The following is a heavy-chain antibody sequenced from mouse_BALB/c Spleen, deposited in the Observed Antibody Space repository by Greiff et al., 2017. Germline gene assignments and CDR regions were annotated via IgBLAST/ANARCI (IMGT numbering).Heavy chain of an antibody. J-gene: IGHJ3*01. CDR3: ARPSPSFAY. CDR1: GFTFSSYG. Sequence: EVQGVESGGDLVKPGGSLKLSCAASGFTFSSYGMSWVRQTPDKRLEWVATISSGGSYTYYPDSVKGRFTISRDNAKNTLYLQMSSLKSEDTAMYYCARPSPSFAYWGQGTLVTVPA. CDR2: ISSGGSYT. V-gene: IGHV5-6*01.